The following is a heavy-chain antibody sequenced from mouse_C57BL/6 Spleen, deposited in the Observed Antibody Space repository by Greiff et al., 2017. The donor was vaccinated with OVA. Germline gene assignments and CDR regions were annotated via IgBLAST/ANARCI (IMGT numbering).Heavy chain of an antibody. CDR1: GYTFTSYG. CDR3: AREAHTTAFDY. V-gene: IGHV1-81*01. D-gene: IGHD1-2*01. Sequence: QVQLQQPGAELARPGASVKLSCKASGYTFTSYGISWVKQRPGQGLEWIGEIYPRSGNTYYNEKFKGKATLTADKSSSTAYMELRSLTSEDSAVYFCAREAHTTAFDYWGQGTTLTVSA. CDR2: IYPRSGNT. J-gene: IGHJ2*01.